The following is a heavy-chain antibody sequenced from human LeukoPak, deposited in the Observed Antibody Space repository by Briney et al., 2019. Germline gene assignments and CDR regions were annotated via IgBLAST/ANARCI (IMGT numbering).Heavy chain of an antibody. D-gene: IGHD2-2*01. CDR2: ISSNGGIT. J-gene: IGHJ6*02. V-gene: IGHV3-64D*09. Sequence: QPGGSLRLSCSASGFTFSSYAMHWVRQAPGKGLEYVSVISSNGGITYYADSVKGRFTISRDNSKNTLYLQMSSLRAEDTAVYYCVKVVVPTAVVFYYYYGMDVWGQGTTVTVSS. CDR1: GFTFSSYA. CDR3: VKVVVPTAVVFYYYYGMDV.